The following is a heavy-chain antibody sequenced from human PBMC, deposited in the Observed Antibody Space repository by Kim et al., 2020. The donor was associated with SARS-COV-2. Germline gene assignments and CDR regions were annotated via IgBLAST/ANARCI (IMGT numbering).Heavy chain of an antibody. CDR3: ARGGTIFDYYFDH. CDR1: GFTVSSNN. J-gene: IGHJ4*02. CDR2: IYSDGST. Sequence: GGSLRLSCAASGFTVSSNNVSWVRQAPGKGLEWVSVIYSDGSTYYADSVKGRFTISRHKSKNTLYLQMNSLRGEDTAVYYCARGGTIFDYYFDHWGQGTLVTVSS. V-gene: IGHV3-53*04. D-gene: IGHD3-3*01.